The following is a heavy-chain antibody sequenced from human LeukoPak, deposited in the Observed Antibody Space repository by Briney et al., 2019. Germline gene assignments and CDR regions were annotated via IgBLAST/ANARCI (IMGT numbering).Heavy chain of an antibody. Sequence: GGSLRLSCAASGLTFSSYAMSWVRQAPGKGLEWVSAISGSGGSTYYADSVKGRFTISRDNSKNTLYLQMNSLRAEDTAVYYCAKDPWVYDSSGYYYVAGMDVWGQGTTVTVSS. J-gene: IGHJ6*02. V-gene: IGHV3-23*01. D-gene: IGHD3-22*01. CDR1: GLTFSSYA. CDR2: ISGSGGST. CDR3: AKDPWVYDSSGYYYVAGMDV.